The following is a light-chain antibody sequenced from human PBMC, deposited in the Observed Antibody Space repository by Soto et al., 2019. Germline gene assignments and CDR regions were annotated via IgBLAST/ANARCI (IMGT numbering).Light chain of an antibody. CDR2: SNN. V-gene: IGLV1-44*01. Sequence: QSVLTQPPSASGTPGQRVTISCSGSSSNIGSNTVNWYQQLPGTAPKLLIYSNNQRPSGVPDRFSGSKSGTSASLAISGLQSEDEADYYCAAWDDSLNGVVFGGGTKVTRP. CDR1: SSNIGSNT. CDR3: AAWDDSLNGVV. J-gene: IGLJ2*01.